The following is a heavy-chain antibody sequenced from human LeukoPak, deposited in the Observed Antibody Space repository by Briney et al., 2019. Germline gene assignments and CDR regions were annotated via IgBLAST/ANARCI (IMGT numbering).Heavy chain of an antibody. D-gene: IGHD2-8*01. CDR1: GGSISSYY. Sequence: SEALSLTCTVSGGSISSYYWSWIRQPPGKGLEWIGYIYYSGSTNYNPSLKSRVTISVDTSKNQFSLKLSSVTAADTAVYYCARSKYAYYYYGMDVWGQGTTVTVSS. J-gene: IGHJ6*02. CDR3: ARSKYAYYYYGMDV. CDR2: IYYSGST. V-gene: IGHV4-59*08.